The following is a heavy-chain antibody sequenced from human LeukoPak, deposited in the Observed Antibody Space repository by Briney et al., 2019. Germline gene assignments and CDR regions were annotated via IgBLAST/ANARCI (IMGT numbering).Heavy chain of an antibody. CDR1: GGSISSYY. D-gene: IGHD2-2*01. CDR2: IYYSGST. CDR3: ARESRDIVVVPALRWFDP. V-gene: IGHV4-59*12. J-gene: IGHJ5*02. Sequence: SETLSLTCTVSGGSISSYYWSWIRQPPGKGLEWIGYIYYSGSTNYNPSLKSRVTMSVDTSKNQFSLKLSSVTAADTAVYYCARESRDIVVVPALRWFDPWGQGTLVTVSS.